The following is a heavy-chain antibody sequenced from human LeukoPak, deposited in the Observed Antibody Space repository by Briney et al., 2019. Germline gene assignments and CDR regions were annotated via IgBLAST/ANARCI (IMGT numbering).Heavy chain of an antibody. CDR2: INAGNGNT. D-gene: IGHD3-22*01. CDR3: ARGYYYDSSGPRAGDY. J-gene: IGHJ4*02. V-gene: IGHV1-3*01. Sequence: ASVKVSCKASGYTFTSYAMHWVRQAPGQRLEWMGWINAGNGNTKYSQKFQGRVTITRDTSASTAYMELSSLRSEDTAVYYCARGYYYDSSGPRAGDYWGQGTLVTVSS. CDR1: GYTFTSYA.